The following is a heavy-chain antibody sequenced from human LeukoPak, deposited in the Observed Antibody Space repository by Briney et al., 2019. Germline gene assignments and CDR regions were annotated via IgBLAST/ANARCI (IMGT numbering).Heavy chain of an antibody. J-gene: IGHJ4*02. V-gene: IGHV1-69*06. D-gene: IGHD4-17*01. Sequence: SVKVSCKASGGTFSSYAISWVRQAPGQGLEWMGGIIPIFGTANYAQKFQGRVTITADKSTSTAYMELSSLRSEDTAVYYCARGGAYGDHFDYWGQGTLVTVSS. CDR2: IIPIFGTA. CDR3: ARGGAYGDHFDY. CDR1: GGTFSSYA.